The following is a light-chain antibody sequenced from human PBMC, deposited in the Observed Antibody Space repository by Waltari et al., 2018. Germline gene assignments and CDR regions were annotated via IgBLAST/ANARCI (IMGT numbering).Light chain of an antibody. CDR3: QQYKSYSEIT. Sequence: DIQMTQSPSTLSASVGDRVTITCRASQSISSWLAWYQPKPGKAPKLLIYKASSLESGVPSRFSGSGSGTEFTLTISSLQPDDFATYYCQQYKSYSEITFGQGTRLEIK. J-gene: IGKJ5*01. V-gene: IGKV1-5*03. CDR2: KAS. CDR1: QSISSW.